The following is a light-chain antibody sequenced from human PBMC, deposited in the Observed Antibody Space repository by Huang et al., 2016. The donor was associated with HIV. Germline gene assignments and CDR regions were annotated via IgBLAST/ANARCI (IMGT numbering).Light chain of an antibody. V-gene: IGKV2-28*01. J-gene: IGKJ2*01. CDR1: QSLLHRNGYNY. Sequence: DFVMTQSPLSLPVAPGEPASISCRSSQSLLHRNGYNYVDWYLQQPGQSPQLLIYMASSRASGVPDRFSGSGSGTDFTLKISRVEAEDVGIYYCMQALQTPYTFGQGTKLEIK. CDR3: MQALQTPYT. CDR2: MAS.